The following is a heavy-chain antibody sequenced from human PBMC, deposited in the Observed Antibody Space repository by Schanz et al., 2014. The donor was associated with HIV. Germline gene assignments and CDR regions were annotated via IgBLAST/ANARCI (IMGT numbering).Heavy chain of an antibody. V-gene: IGHV3-23*04. CDR1: GFTFGDYP. D-gene: IGHD1-20*01. J-gene: IGHJ5*02. CDR2: ISESGGRS. Sequence: DVQLVESGGGLVKPGRSLRLSCTASGFTFGDYPMSWFRQAPGKGLEWVSSISESGGRSYYADSVNGRFTISRDNAKNTLYVQIRSLRNEDTAVYYCARDYHWNWFDPWGQGTLVTVSS. CDR3: ARDYHWNWFDP.